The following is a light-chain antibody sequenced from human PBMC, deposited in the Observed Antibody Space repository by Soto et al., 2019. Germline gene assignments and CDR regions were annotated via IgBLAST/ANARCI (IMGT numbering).Light chain of an antibody. CDR1: QTISSW. Sequence: DIQMSQSPSTLSASVGDSVTITCRASQTISSWLAWYQQKPGKAPKLLIYKASTLKSGVPSRFSGSGSGTEFTLTISSLQPEDFATYYCQQLERYPSTFGGGTKVDIK. CDR2: KAS. CDR3: QQLERYPST. J-gene: IGKJ4*01. V-gene: IGKV1-5*03.